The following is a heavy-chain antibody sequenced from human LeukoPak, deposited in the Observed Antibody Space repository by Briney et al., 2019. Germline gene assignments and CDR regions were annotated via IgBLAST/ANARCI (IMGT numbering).Heavy chain of an antibody. Sequence: ASVKVSCKPSGYTFTNLDINWLRQAPGQGLEWMGWMSPNSGDTGYAQKFQGRVSMTRDTSISTAYMELSSLRSEDTAVYYCARGRDALRLSFVPYYFDYWGQGILVTVSS. CDR1: GYTFTNLD. CDR3: ARGRDALRLSFVPYYFDY. J-gene: IGHJ4*02. V-gene: IGHV1-8*01. CDR2: MSPNSGDT. D-gene: IGHD3-16*02.